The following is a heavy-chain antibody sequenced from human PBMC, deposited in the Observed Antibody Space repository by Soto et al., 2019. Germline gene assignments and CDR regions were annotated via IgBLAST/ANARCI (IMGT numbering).Heavy chain of an antibody. V-gene: IGHV3-48*01. CDR1: GFTFSSYS. D-gene: IGHD5-12*01. J-gene: IGHJ4*02. Sequence: EVQLVESGGGLVQPGGSLRLSCAASGFTFSSYSMSWVRQAPGKGLEWVSYISSSSSTIYYADSVKGRFTISRDNAKNSLYLQMNSLRAEATAVYYCARDRGYDDDYWGQGTLVTVSS. CDR3: ARDRGYDDDY. CDR2: ISSSSSTI.